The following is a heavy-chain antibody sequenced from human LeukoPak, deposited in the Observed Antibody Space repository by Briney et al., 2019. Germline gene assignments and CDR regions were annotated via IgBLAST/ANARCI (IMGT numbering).Heavy chain of an antibody. Sequence: SETLSLTCTVSGGSISSYYWSWIRQPPGKGLEWIGYIYYSGSTNYNPSLKSRVTISVDTSKNQFSLKLSSVTAADTAVYYCARTLPSTKLQVLYYYGMDVWGQGTTVTVSS. CDR2: IYYSGST. CDR3: ARTLPSTKLQVLYYYGMDV. J-gene: IGHJ6*02. V-gene: IGHV4-59*01. CDR1: GGSISSYY. D-gene: IGHD2-2*01.